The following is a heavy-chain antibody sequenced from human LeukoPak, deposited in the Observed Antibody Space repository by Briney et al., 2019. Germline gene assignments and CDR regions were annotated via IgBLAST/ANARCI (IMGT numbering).Heavy chain of an antibody. J-gene: IGHJ5*02. D-gene: IGHD3-10*01. Sequence: SETLSLTCAVYGGSFSGYYWSWIRQPPGKGLEWIGEINHSGSTNYNPSLKGRVTISVDTSKNQFSLKLSSVTAADTAVYYCARGLIIRMVRGAVWFDPWGQGTLVTVSS. CDR3: ARGLIIRMVRGAVWFDP. CDR1: GGSFSGYY. V-gene: IGHV4-34*01. CDR2: INHSGST.